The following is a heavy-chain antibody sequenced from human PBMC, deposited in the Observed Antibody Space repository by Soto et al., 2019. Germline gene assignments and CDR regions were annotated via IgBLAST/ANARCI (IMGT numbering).Heavy chain of an antibody. Sequence: QVQLVQSGAEVKKPGSSVKVSCKAPGGTFSSYTVNWVRQAPGQGLEWMGRIIPILGIADCEQKFQGSVTVTADKFTRTAYMELSSLISDDTAVYYCARGRGGLDYLDYWGQGTLVIVSS. CDR3: ARGRGGLDYLDY. CDR2: IIPILGIA. V-gene: IGHV1-69*02. CDR1: GGTFSSYT. D-gene: IGHD6-19*01. J-gene: IGHJ4*02.